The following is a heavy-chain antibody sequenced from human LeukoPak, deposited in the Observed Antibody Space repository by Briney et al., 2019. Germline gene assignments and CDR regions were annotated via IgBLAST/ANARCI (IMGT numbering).Heavy chain of an antibody. CDR2: ISGSGGST. CDR3: ANSPYDFWSGYLYYFDY. Sequence: PGGSLRLSCAASGFTFSSYAMSWVRQAPGKGLEWVSAISGSGGSTYYADSVKGRFTISRDNSKNTLYLQMNSLRAEDTAVYYCANSPYDFWSGYLYYFDYWGQGTLVTVSS. V-gene: IGHV3-23*01. CDR1: GFTFSSYA. J-gene: IGHJ4*02. D-gene: IGHD3-3*01.